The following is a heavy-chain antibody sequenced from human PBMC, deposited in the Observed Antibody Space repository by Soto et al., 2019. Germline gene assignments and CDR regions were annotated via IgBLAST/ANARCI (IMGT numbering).Heavy chain of an antibody. CDR3: TGEVASGY. V-gene: IGHV3-30*03. D-gene: IGHD2-8*02. Sequence: GSLRLSCAVSGFTVSTYGMYWVRQAPGKGLEWVAVISRDGGTKYYADSVKGRFTISRDNSRNTLFLEMNSLRGDDMTVYYCTGEVASGYWGQGTLVTVSS. CDR1: GFTVSTYG. CDR2: ISRDGGTK. J-gene: IGHJ4*02.